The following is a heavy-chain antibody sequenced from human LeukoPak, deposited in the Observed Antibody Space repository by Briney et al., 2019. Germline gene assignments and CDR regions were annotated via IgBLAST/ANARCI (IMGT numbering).Heavy chain of an antibody. V-gene: IGHV5-51*01. Sequence: GEPLKISCKVSGYSFTSHWIGWVRQMPGKGLEWMGAIFPGDSDARYSPSFQGQVTISSDKSISTAYLQWSSLKASDTAMYYCAREIVVPSAMRAFDYWGQGTLVTVSS. D-gene: IGHD2-2*01. CDR2: IFPGDSDA. J-gene: IGHJ4*02. CDR1: GYSFTSHW. CDR3: AREIVVPSAMRAFDY.